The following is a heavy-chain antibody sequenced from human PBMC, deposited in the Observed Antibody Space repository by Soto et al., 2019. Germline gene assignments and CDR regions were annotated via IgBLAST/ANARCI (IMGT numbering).Heavy chain of an antibody. CDR2: IYYSGAT. V-gene: IGHV4-59*03. Sequence: SETLSLTCNVSGASISGNYWSWIRQPPGKGLEWIGYIYYSGATNYNPSLESRVTISVDTPKSQFCLKLTSVTPAHTAVYYCGLAASYSGSTGRVDYWCPGILLTVSS. CDR3: GLAASYSGSTGRVDY. J-gene: IGHJ4*02. CDR1: GASISGNY. D-gene: IGHD5-12*01.